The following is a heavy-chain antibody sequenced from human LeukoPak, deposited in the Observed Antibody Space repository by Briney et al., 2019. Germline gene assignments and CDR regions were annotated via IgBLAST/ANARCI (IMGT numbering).Heavy chain of an antibody. J-gene: IGHJ4*02. CDR3: TRDRSRAEDD. D-gene: IGHD1-14*01. CDR1: GFTFSGHW. Sequence: EGSLRLSCAASGFTFSGHWMSWVRQAPGKGLEWVANINQGGSDKYYVDSVKGRFTISRDNANNLLYLQMNSLRGEDTAVYYCTRDRSRAEDDWGQGTLVTVSS. V-gene: IGHV3-7*01. CDR2: INQGGSDK.